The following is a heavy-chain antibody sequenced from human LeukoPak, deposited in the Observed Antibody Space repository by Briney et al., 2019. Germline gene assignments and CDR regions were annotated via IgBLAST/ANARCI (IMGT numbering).Heavy chain of an antibody. CDR1: GFTFSSYW. J-gene: IGHJ3*02. CDR2: IKQDGSEK. CDR3: ARDSETYYDFRSGYSGHDAFDI. D-gene: IGHD3-3*01. V-gene: IGHV3-7*01. Sequence: GGSLRLSCAASGFTFSSYWMSWVRQAPGKGLEWVANIKQDGSEKYYVDSVKGRFTISRDNAKNSLYLQMNSLRAEDTAVYYCARDSETYYDFRSGYSGHDAFDIWGQGTMVTVSS.